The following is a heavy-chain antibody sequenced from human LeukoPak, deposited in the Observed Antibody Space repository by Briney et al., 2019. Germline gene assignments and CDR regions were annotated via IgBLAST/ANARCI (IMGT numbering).Heavy chain of an antibody. CDR1: GFTFSSYA. J-gene: IGHJ4*02. CDR3: ARGEWDLRD. D-gene: IGHD1-26*01. CDR2: INWNGGST. V-gene: IGHV3-20*04. Sequence: TGGSLRLSCAASGFTFSSYAMSWVRQAPGKGLEWVSGINWNGGSTGYVDSVKGRFTISRDNAKNVLFLQMNNLRAEDTAFYYCARGEWDLRDWGQGTLVIVSS.